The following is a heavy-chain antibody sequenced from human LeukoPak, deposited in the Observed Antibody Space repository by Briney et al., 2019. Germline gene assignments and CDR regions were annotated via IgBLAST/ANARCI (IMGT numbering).Heavy chain of an antibody. V-gene: IGHV4-59*01. Sequence: PSETLYLTCTVSGGSISSDYWNWIRQPPGKGLEWIGYIYYSGSTRYNPSLKSRISISVDRSKSHFSLRLKSVTAADTAVYYCARGLDDYYYGMDVWGQGTTVSVSS. CDR1: GGSISSDY. CDR2: IYYSGST. J-gene: IGHJ6*02. CDR3: ARGLDDYYYGMDV.